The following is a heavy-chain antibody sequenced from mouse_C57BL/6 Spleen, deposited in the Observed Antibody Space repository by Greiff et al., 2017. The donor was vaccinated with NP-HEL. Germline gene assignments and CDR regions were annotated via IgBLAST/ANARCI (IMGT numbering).Heavy chain of an antibody. CDR3: ARYYGNYDYAMDY. D-gene: IGHD2-1*01. CDR2: IWSGGST. V-gene: IGHV2-2*01. CDR1: GFSLTSYG. Sequence: AKLMESGPGLVQPSQSLSITCTVSGFSLTSYGVHWVRQSPGKGLEWLGVIWSGGSTDYNAAFISRLSISKDNSKSQVFFKMNSLQADDTAIYYCARYYGNYDYAMDYWGQGTSVTVSS. J-gene: IGHJ4*01.